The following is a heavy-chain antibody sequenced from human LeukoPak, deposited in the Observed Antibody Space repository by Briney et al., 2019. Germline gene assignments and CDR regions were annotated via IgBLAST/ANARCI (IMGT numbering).Heavy chain of an antibody. CDR3: AKNPIGGPQKHYYYGLDV. CDR1: GLTFSTYG. CDR2: ISPDGSKT. D-gene: IGHD4-23*01. V-gene: IGHV3-30*18. Sequence: GGSLRLSCAASGLTFSTYGMHWVRQAPGKGLEWVAVISPDGSKTDSLESVKGRFTVSRDNSNNTLYLQINSVKAEDTAVYFCAKNPIGGPQKHYYYGLDVWGQGTSVTVSS. J-gene: IGHJ6*02.